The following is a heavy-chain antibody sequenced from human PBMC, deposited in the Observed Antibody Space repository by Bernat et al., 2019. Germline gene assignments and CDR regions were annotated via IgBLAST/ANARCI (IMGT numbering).Heavy chain of an antibody. V-gene: IGHV3-74*02. CDR1: GFTFSSYW. CDR2: INSDGSST. Sequence: EVQLVESGGGLVKPGGSLRLSCAASGFTFSSYWMHWVRQAPGKGLVWVSRINSDGSSTSYADSVKGRFTISRDNAKNTLYLQMNSLRAEDTAVYYCARAAGTIHFLTGAQDDYYGMDVWGQGTTVTVSS. J-gene: IGHJ6*02. D-gene: IGHD6-13*01. CDR3: ARAAGTIHFLTGAQDDYYGMDV.